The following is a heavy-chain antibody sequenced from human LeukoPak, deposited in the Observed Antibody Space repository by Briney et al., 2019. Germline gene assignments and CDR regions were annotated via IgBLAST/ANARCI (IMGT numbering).Heavy chain of an antibody. Sequence: SETLSLTCAVYGGSFSGYYWSWIRQPPGKGLEWIGEINHSGSTNYNPSLKSRVTISVDTSKNQFSLKLSSVTAADTAVYYCASRAQWLRYFDYWGQGTLVTVSS. CDR2: INHSGST. V-gene: IGHV4-34*01. CDR1: GGSFSGYY. J-gene: IGHJ4*02. D-gene: IGHD6-19*01. CDR3: ASRAQWLRYFDY.